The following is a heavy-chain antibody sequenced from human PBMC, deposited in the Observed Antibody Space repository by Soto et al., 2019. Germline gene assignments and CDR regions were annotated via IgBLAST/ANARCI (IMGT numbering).Heavy chain of an antibody. J-gene: IGHJ4*02. CDR1: GGTFSSHG. Sequence: QVQLVQSGTVVQRRGSSVKVSCQASGGTFSSHGMAWVRQAPGQGLEWMGGIIPTFGTPTYAPKFQGRVTIPADKSTNTAYMELSSLRSEDTGVYYCASERSAQDFDIWGQGTLITVSS. CDR2: IIPTFGTP. V-gene: IGHV1-69*06. CDR3: ASERSAQDFDI. D-gene: IGHD1-26*01.